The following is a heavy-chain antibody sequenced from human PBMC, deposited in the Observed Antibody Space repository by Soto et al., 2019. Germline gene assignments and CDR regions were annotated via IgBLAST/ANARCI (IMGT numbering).Heavy chain of an antibody. V-gene: IGHV3-21*01. CDR1: GFTFSSYG. J-gene: IGHJ4*02. D-gene: IGHD3-22*01. CDR2: ISGSSSYI. CDR3: ARVVYYDSSGYQY. Sequence: VQLVESGGGVVQPGRSLRLSCAASGFTFSSYGMNWVRQAPGKGLEWVSSISGSSSYIYYADSVKGRFTISRDNAKNSLYLQMNSLRAEDTAVYYCARVVYYDSSGYQYWGQGTLVTVSS.